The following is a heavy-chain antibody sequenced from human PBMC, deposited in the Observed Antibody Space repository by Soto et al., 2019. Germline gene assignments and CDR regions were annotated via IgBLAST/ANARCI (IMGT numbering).Heavy chain of an antibody. J-gene: IGHJ4*02. CDR3: AKDHPGGSANWNYFNY. V-gene: IGHV3-23*01. CDR1: GFTFSSYA. D-gene: IGHD1-20*01. Sequence: PGGSLRLSCAASGFTFSSYAMSWVRQAPGKGLEWVSAISGSGGSTYYADSVKGRFTISRDNSKNTLYLQMNSLRAEDTAVYYCAKDHPGGSANWNYFNYWRQGTLVTVSS. CDR2: ISGSGGST.